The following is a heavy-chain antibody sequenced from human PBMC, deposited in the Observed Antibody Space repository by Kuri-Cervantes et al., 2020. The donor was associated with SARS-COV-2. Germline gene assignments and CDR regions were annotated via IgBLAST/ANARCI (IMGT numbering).Heavy chain of an antibody. J-gene: IGHJ4*02. V-gene: IGHV3-30-3*01. Sequence: GESLKISCAASGFTFSSYAMHWVRQAPGKGLEWVSVISSDGINTYYADSVKGRFTISRDTSRNTLYLRMNSLRTEDTAIYYCARDRVGVHDCWGQGTLFTVPQ. CDR3: ARDRVGVHDC. D-gene: IGHD2-21*01. CDR2: ISSDGINT. CDR1: GFTFSSYA.